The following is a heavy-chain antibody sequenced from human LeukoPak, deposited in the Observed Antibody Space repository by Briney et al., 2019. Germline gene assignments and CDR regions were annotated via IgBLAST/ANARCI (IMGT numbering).Heavy chain of an antibody. V-gene: IGHV3-33*01. J-gene: IGHJ6*02. Sequence: PGGSLRLSCAASGFTFSSYGMHWVRQAPGKGLEWVAVIWYDGSNKYHADSVKGRFTISRDNSKNTPYLQMNSLRVEDTAVYYCARATPDYYGMDVWGQGTTVTVSS. CDR3: ARATPDYYGMDV. CDR2: IWYDGSNK. CDR1: GFTFSSYG.